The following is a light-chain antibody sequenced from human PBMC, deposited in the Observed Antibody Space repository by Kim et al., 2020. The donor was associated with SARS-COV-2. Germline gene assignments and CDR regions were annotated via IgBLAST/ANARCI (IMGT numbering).Light chain of an antibody. J-gene: IGKJ1*01. Sequence: ASVGDRVTMTCRASQGISKDLAWYQQKPGNAPKLLIFAASALQSGVPTRFSGSGSGTDFTLTISSLQPEDVATYYCQKYNGAPWTFGQGTKLEIK. CDR2: AAS. V-gene: IGKV1-27*01. CDR1: QGISKD. CDR3: QKYNGAPWT.